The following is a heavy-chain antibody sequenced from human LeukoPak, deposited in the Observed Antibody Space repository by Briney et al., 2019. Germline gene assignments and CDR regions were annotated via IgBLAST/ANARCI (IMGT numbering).Heavy chain of an antibody. CDR2: VYYNGNT. CDR3: ARRVAVTARYYFDF. CDR1: GGSISSYY. Sequence: SETLSLTCTVSGGSISSYYWSWIRQPPGKGLVWIGYVYYNGNTNYNPSLKRRVTISVDTSKNQFSLKLSSVTAADTAVYFCARRVAVTARYYFDFWGQGTLVTVSS. J-gene: IGHJ4*02. D-gene: IGHD6-19*01. V-gene: IGHV4-59*08.